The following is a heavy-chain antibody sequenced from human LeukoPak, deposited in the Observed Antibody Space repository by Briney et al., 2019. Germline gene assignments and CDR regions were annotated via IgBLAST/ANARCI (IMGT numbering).Heavy chain of an antibody. CDR3: VREQWYYFDY. CDR1: GFNIGSYY. Sequence: GGSLRLSCAVSGFNIGSYYISWIRQAPGKGLEWISYISTRSVDHTKYADSVEGRFTISRDNAKNSVYLEMNNLGAEDTAVYYCVREQWYYFDYWGQEALVTVSS. D-gene: IGHD6-19*01. V-gene: IGHV3-11*06. J-gene: IGHJ4*02. CDR2: ISTRSVDHT.